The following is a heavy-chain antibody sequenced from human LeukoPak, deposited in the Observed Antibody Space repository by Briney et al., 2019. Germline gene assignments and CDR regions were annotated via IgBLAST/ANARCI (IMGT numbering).Heavy chain of an antibody. D-gene: IGHD6-19*01. CDR3: ARHPPGGGWYGEY. Sequence: GWSLRLSCATSGFPFETNAMSWVRQAPGKGLEWVAVTSFDGSIKHYADSVKGRFTISRDNSRDTLYLQMNSLRAEDTAVYYCARHPPGGGWYGEYWGQGTLVTVSS. V-gene: IGHV3-30*01. J-gene: IGHJ4*02. CDR1: GFPFETNA. CDR2: TSFDGSIK.